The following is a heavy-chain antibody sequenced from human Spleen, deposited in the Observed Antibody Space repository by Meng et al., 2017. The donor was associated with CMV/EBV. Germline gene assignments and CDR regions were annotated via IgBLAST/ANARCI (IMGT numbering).Heavy chain of an antibody. CDR3: AKTRNGYGGQDY. CDR2: ISGSGGST. V-gene: IGHV3-23*01. Sequence: GESLKISCAASGFTFSSYAMSWVRQAPGKGLEWVSAISGSGGSTYYADSVKGRFTISRDNSKNTVSLEMHSLRVEDTAIYYCAKTRNGYGGQDYWGQGTLVTVSS. J-gene: IGHJ4*02. CDR1: GFTFSSYA. D-gene: IGHD5-12*01.